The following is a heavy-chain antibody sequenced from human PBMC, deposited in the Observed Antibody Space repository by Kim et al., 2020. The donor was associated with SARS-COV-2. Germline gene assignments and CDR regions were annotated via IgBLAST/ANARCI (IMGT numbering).Heavy chain of an antibody. CDR1: GGTFSSYA. CDR3: ASVDEHRRGSSPKSNYYYYGMDV. J-gene: IGHJ6*02. D-gene: IGHD1-26*01. Sequence: SVKVSCKASGGTFSSYAISWVRQAPGQGLEWMGGIIPIFGTANYAQKFQGRVTITADESTSTAYMELSSLRSEDTAVYYCASVDEHRRGSSPKSNYYYYGMDVWGQGTTVTVSS. CDR2: IIPIFGTA. V-gene: IGHV1-69*13.